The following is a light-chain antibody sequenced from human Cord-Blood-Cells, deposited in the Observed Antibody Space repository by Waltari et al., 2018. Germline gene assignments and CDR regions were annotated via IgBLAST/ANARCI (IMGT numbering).Light chain of an antibody. V-gene: IGKV1-5*01. CDR3: QQYNSYSWT. CDR1: QSISSW. J-gene: IGKJ1*01. CDR2: DAS. Sequence: QMTQSPSTLSASVGDRVPITCRASQSISSWLAWYQQKPGKAPKLLIYDASNLESGVPSRFSGSGSGTEFTLNISSLQPDDFATYYCQQYNSYSWTFGQGTKVEIK.